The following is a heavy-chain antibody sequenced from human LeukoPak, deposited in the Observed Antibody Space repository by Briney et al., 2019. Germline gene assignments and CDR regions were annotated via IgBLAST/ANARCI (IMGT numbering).Heavy chain of an antibody. CDR3: ARAQYYYDSSGYFDY. D-gene: IGHD3-22*01. CDR1: GGTFSSYA. J-gene: IGHJ4*02. V-gene: IGHV1-69*05. CDR2: IIPIFGTA. Sequence: SVKVSCKASGGTFSSYAISWVRQAPGQGLEWMGRIIPIFGTANHAQKFQGRVTITTDESTSTAYMELSSLRSEDTAVYYCARAQYYYDSSGYFDYWGQGTLVTVSS.